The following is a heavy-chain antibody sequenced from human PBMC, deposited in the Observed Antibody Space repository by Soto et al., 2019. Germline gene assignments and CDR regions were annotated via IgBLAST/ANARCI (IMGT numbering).Heavy chain of an antibody. D-gene: IGHD2-2*02. CDR1: GFTFSTYS. Sequence: PGGSLRLSCVGSGFTFSTYSINWVRQAPGKGLEWVSSISSRSDIYYADSVKGRFTISRDNAKNSVSLQMNSLRAEDTAVYYCAREYTAWPLAYGLDVWGQGNKVTVSS. J-gene: IGHJ6*02. CDR2: ISSRSDI. CDR3: AREYTAWPLAYGLDV. V-gene: IGHV3-21*01.